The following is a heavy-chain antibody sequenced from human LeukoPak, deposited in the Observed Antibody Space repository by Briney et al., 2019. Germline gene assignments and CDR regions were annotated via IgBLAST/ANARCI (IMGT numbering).Heavy chain of an antibody. Sequence: LGESLKISCKGPGYSFTSYWISWVRQMPGKGLEWMGGIDPSVSYTNYSPSFQGHVTISADKSSSTAYLQWSSLKASETAMFYCARRLDYGAYRWFDPWGQGSLVTVSS. V-gene: IGHV5-10-1*01. D-gene: IGHD4-17*01. J-gene: IGHJ5*02. CDR3: ARRLDYGAYRWFDP. CDR1: GYSFTSYW. CDR2: IDPSVSYT.